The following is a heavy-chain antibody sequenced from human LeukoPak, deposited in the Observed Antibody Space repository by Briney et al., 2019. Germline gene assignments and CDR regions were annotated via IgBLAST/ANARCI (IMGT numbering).Heavy chain of an antibody. D-gene: IGHD3-22*01. Sequence: SSETLSLTCTVSGGSISSYYWSWIRQPPGKGLGWIGYIYYSGGTNYNPSLKSRVTISVDTSKNQFSLKLSSVTAADTAVYYCARVDYDSSGYYPVLFDYWGQGTLVTVSS. V-gene: IGHV4-59*01. CDR3: ARVDYDSSGYYPVLFDY. J-gene: IGHJ4*02. CDR2: IYYSGGT. CDR1: GGSISSYY.